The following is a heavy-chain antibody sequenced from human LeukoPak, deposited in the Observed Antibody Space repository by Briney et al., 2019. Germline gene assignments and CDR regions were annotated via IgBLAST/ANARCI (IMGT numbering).Heavy chain of an antibody. CDR3: ANGPHYNILTGFYKVRSHLDY. D-gene: IGHD3-9*01. J-gene: IGHJ4*02. V-gene: IGHV3-30*02. CDR2: MRYDGSNT. CDR1: GFTFSSYG. Sequence: GGSLRLSCAASGFTFSSYGMHWVRQAPGKGLEWLAFMRYDGSNTHYADSVKGRFTISRDNSKNTLFLQMNSLRSEDTALYYCANGPHYNILTGFYKVRSHLDYWGQGTLVTVSS.